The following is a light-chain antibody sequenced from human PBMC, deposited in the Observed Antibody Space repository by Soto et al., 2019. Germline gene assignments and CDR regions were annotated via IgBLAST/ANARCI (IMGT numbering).Light chain of an antibody. CDR1: QSVSRNY. CDR3: QQYGRSPT. CDR2: DAS. V-gene: IGKV3-20*01. Sequence: IVLTQSPDTLSLSPGERATLSCGASQSVSRNYLAWYQQKLGQAPRLLIYDASRRATGIPDRFSGSGSGTVFTLTISRLAPEDVVVDDCQQYGRSPTFGQGTKVDIK. J-gene: IGKJ1*01.